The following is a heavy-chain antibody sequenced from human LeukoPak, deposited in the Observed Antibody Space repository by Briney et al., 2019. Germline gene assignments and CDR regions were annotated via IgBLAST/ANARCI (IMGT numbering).Heavy chain of an antibody. J-gene: IGHJ6*03. CDR1: GYTFTGYY. Sequence: GASVKVSCKASGYTFTGYYMHWVRQAPGQGLEWMGWINPNSGNTGYAQKFQGRVTMTRNTSISTAYMELSSLRSEDTAVYYCARRPTIAVAGTNYYYYMDVWGKGTTVTISS. CDR2: INPNSGNT. CDR3: ARRPTIAVAGTNYYYYMDV. D-gene: IGHD6-19*01. V-gene: IGHV1-8*02.